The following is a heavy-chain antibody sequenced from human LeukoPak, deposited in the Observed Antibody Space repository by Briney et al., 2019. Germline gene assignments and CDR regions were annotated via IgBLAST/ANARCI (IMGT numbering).Heavy chain of an antibody. J-gene: IGHJ4*02. CDR3: ARDIAAAVGY. D-gene: IGHD6-13*01. CDR1: GFTFSSYW. Sequence: GGSLRLSCTASGFTFSSYWMHWVRQVPGKGLVWVSRINSAGISTNYADSVKGRFTISRDNAKNTLYLQMNSLRAEDTAIYYCARDIAAAVGYWGQGTLVTVSS. CDR2: INSAGIST. V-gene: IGHV3-74*01.